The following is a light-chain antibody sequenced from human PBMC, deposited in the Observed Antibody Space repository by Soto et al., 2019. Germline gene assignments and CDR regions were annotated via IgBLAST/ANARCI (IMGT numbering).Light chain of an antibody. CDR3: LLYYEGAQVGV. CDR1: TAAVTSSHY. J-gene: IGLJ3*02. CDR2: STI. Sequence: QAVATQEPSLTVSPGGTVTLTCASSTAAVTSSHYPTWFQQKPGQAPRALIYSTINKHSWTPARFSGSLLGGNAALTLSGVQPEDEAEYHRLLYYEGAQVGVFGGGTKLTVL. V-gene: IGLV7-43*01.